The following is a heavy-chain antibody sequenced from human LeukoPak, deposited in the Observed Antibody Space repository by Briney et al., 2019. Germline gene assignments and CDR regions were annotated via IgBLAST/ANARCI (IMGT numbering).Heavy chain of an antibody. J-gene: IGHJ5*02. CDR1: GVSMSAYQ. CDR2: IYYSGST. D-gene: IGHD3-10*01. CDR3: ARDRASNWFDP. V-gene: IGHV4-59*01. Sequence: SETLSLTCTVSGVSMSAYQWSWVRQPPGKGLEWIGYIYYSGSTNYSPSLKSRVTISVDTSKNQFSLKLSSVTAADTAVYYCARDRASNWFDPWGQGTLVTVSS.